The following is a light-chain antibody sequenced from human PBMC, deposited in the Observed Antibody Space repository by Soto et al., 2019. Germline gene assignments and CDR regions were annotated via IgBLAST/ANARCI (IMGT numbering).Light chain of an antibody. CDR3: QQYGSSSPTT. Sequence: EIVLTQSPGTLSLSPGEGATLSCRASQSVTSNYLAWYQQRPGQPPRLLIYGASSRATGIPDRFSGGGSGTDFTLTISRLEPEDFAVYYCQQYGSSSPTTFGQGTRLEFE. CDR1: QSVTSNY. V-gene: IGKV3-20*01. J-gene: IGKJ5*01. CDR2: GAS.